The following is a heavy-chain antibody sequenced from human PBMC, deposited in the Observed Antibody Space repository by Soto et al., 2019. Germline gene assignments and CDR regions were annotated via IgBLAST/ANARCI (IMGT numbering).Heavy chain of an antibody. CDR3: ARIHCYSPTCVQVDP. V-gene: IGHV4-39*01. J-gene: IGHJ5*02. CDR2: IYYSGTS. D-gene: IGHD2-2*01. Sequence: QLQLQESGPGLVKPSETLSLTCTVSGGSISDDTYYWGWIRQPPGKGLEWIGSIYYSGTSSYNPSLKXRXTXXVDTSTTHVSLRLSSVTAADTAVYYCARIHCYSPTCVQVDPWGQGTVVIVPS. CDR1: GGSISDDTYY.